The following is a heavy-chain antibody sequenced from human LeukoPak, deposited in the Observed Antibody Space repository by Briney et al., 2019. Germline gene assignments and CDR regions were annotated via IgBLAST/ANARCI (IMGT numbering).Heavy chain of an antibody. D-gene: IGHD2-15*01. J-gene: IGHJ4*02. Sequence: GASVKVSCKASGYTFTSYDINWVRQATGQGLEWMGWVNPNSGNTGYAQKFQGRVTMTRNTSISTAYMELSSLRSEDTAVYYCARGLIRRGYCSGGSCYLFWGQGTLVTVSS. CDR1: GYTFTSYD. CDR2: VNPNSGNT. V-gene: IGHV1-8*01. CDR3: ARGLIRRGYCSGGSCYLF.